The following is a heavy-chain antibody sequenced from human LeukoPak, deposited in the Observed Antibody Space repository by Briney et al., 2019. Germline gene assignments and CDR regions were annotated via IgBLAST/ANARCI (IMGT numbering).Heavy chain of an antibody. CDR1: GFTFSSYS. Sequence: GGSLRLSCAASGFTFSSYSMNWVRQAPGKRLEWVSYISSSSSTIYYADSVKGRFTISRDNAKNSLYLQMNSLRDEDTAVYYCARVAVYSGYVTFDYWGQGTLVTVSS. J-gene: IGHJ4*02. V-gene: IGHV3-48*02. CDR2: ISSSSSTI. CDR3: ARVAVYSGYVTFDY. D-gene: IGHD5-12*01.